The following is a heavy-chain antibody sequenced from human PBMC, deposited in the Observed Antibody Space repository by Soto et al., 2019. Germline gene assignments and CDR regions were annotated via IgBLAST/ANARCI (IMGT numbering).Heavy chain of an antibody. Sequence: TLSLTCTVSGGSISSYYWSWILQPPGKGLEWIGYIYYSGSTNYNPSLKSRVTISVDTSKNQFSLKLSSVTAADTAVYYCARGWSSWYPDYYYYMDVWGKGATVTVSS. V-gene: IGHV4-59*01. CDR3: ARGWSSWYPDYYYYMDV. CDR1: GGSISSYY. D-gene: IGHD6-13*01. CDR2: IYYSGST. J-gene: IGHJ6*03.